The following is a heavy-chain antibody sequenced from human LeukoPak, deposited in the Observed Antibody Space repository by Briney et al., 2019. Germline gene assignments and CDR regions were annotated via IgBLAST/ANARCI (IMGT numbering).Heavy chain of an antibody. CDR2: IKQDGSEK. V-gene: IGHV3-7*01. J-gene: IGHJ5*02. CDR1: GFTFSSYA. Sequence: PGGSLRLSCAASGFTFSSYAMSWVRQAPGKGLEWVANIKQDGSEKYYVDSVKGRFTISRDNAKNSLYLQMNSLRVEDTAVYYCARVSTAITGWFDPWGQGTLVTVSS. D-gene: IGHD5-18*01. CDR3: ARVSTAITGWFDP.